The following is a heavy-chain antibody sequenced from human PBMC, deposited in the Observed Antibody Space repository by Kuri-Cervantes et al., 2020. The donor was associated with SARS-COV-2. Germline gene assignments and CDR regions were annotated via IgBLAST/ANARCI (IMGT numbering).Heavy chain of an antibody. J-gene: IGHJ6*02. V-gene: IGHV4-34*01. D-gene: IGHD1-26*01. CDR2: INHSGST. CDR3: ARGTVGAPGGGMDV. CDR1: GGSFSGYY. Sequence: SETLSLTCAVYGGSFSGYYWSWIRQPPGKGLEGIGEINHSGSTNYNPSLKSRVTISVDTSKNQFSLKLSSVTAADTAVYYCARGTVGAPGGGMDVWGQGTTVTVSS.